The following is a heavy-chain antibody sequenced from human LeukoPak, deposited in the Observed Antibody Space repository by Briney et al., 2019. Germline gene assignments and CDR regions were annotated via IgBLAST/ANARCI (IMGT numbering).Heavy chain of an antibody. V-gene: IGHV3-23*01. CDR3: AKEFSMTA. CDR1: GFTFSSYS. J-gene: IGHJ5*02. CDR2: ITGSGVGT. Sequence: HPGGSLRLSCAASGFTFSSYSMNWVRQAPGKGLEWVSTITGSGVGTYDADSVKGRFTISRDNSKNTLYLQMNSLRADDTAVYYCAKEFSMTAWGQGTLVTVSS. D-gene: IGHD3-22*01.